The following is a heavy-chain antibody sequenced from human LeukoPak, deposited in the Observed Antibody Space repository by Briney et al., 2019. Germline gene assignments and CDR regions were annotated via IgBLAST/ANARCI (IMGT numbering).Heavy chain of an antibody. V-gene: IGHV4-39*07. CDR1: GDSISSTNYY. J-gene: IGHJ4*02. CDR3: AKLAYYYDSSGYYQPGYFDY. D-gene: IGHD3-22*01. CDR2: IYYSGST. Sequence: SETLSLTCTVSGDSISSTNYYWGWIRQPPGKGLEWIGSIYYSGSTFNNPSLKSRVTISVDTSKNQFSLKVSSVTAADTAVYYCAKLAYYYDSSGYYQPGYFDYWGQGTLVTVSS.